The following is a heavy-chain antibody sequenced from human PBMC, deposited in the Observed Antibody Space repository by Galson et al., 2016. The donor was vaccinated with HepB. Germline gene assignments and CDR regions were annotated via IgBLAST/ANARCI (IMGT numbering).Heavy chain of an antibody. D-gene: IGHD3-10*01. V-gene: IGHV6-1*01. J-gene: IGHJ6*02. CDR2: TFYRSTWEN. CDR3: ARAVMLGRGMDV. Sequence: CAISGDSVYNNGAAWVWIRQSPSRGLEWLGRTFYRSTWENHYAGSVRNRITISPGTSRNQFSLQLNSVTPEDTAVYYCARAVMLGRGMDVWGQGTTVTVSS. CDR1: GDSVYNNGAA.